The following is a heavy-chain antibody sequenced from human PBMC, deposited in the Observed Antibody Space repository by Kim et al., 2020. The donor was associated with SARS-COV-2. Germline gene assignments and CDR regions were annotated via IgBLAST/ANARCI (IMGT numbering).Heavy chain of an antibody. V-gene: IGHV3-23*01. Sequence: GGSLRLSCAASGFTFSSYAMTWVRQAPGKGLEWVSSIGIGGGSYYAEPVRGRLTISRDNSKNTLYLQMNSLRAEDSAVYFCASRFIYFDYWGQGTLVTVSS. CDR3: ASRFIYFDY. J-gene: IGHJ4*02. CDR1: GFTFSSYA. CDR2: IGIGGGS.